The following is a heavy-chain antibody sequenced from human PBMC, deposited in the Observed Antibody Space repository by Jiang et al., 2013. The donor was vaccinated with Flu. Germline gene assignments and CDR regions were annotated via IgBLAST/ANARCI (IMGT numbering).Heavy chain of an antibody. J-gene: IGHJ5*02. CDR1: GGSVSSGSYY. D-gene: IGHD1-26*01. Sequence: GSGLVKPSETLSLTCTVSGGSVSSGSYYWSWIRQPPGKGLEWIGYIYYSGSTNYNPSLKSRVTISVDTSKNQFSLKLSSVTAADTAVYYCARGKGWELLMVGWFDPVGPGNPGHRLL. V-gene: IGHV4-61*01. CDR2: IYYSGST. CDR3: ARGKGWELLMVGWFDP.